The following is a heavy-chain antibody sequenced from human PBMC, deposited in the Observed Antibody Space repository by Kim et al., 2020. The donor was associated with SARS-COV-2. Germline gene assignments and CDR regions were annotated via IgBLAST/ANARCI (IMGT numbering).Heavy chain of an antibody. D-gene: IGHD3-10*01. J-gene: IGHJ4*02. V-gene: IGHV3-30*07. Sequence: KGRFTISRENSKNTLYLQMNSLRAEDTAVYYCARGEWFGELLSAKKFDYWGQGTLVTVSS. CDR3: ARGEWFGELLSAKKFDY.